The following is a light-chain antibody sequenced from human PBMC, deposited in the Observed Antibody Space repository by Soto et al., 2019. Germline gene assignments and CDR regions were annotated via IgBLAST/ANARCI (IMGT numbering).Light chain of an antibody. CDR3: SSYTSSITLLI. Sequence: QSALTQPASVSGSPGQSITLSCTGASSDIGDYNYVSWYQQHPGKAPKLMIYDVTNRPSGISNRFSGSKSGNTASLTISGLQAEDEADYYCSSYTSSITLLIFGGGTKLTVL. J-gene: IGLJ2*01. CDR2: DVT. CDR1: SSDIGDYNY. V-gene: IGLV2-14*01.